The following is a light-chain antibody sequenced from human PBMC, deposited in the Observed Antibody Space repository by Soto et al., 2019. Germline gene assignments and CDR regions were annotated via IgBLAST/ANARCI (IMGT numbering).Light chain of an antibody. V-gene: IGLV2-14*01. CDR1: SSDVGGY. CDR3: SSYTSSSTLLYV. J-gene: IGLJ1*01. CDR2: DVS. Sequence: QSALTQPASVSGSPGQSITISCTGTSSDVGGYVSWYQQHPGKAPKLMIYDVSNRPSGVSNRFSGSKSGNTASLTISGLQAEDEADYYCSSYTSSSTLLYVFGTGTKLTVL.